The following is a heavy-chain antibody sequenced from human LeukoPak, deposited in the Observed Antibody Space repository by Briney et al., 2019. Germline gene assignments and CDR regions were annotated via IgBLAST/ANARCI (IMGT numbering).Heavy chain of an antibody. Sequence: ASVKVSCKASGYTFTSYGISWVRQAPGQGLEWMGWISAYNGNTNYAQKFQGRVTMTRDMSTSTVYMELSSLRSEDTAVYYCASYLSGWPLKYWGQGTLVTVSS. CDR3: ASYLSGWPLKY. D-gene: IGHD6-19*01. J-gene: IGHJ4*02. CDR2: ISAYNGNT. V-gene: IGHV1-18*01. CDR1: GYTFTSYG.